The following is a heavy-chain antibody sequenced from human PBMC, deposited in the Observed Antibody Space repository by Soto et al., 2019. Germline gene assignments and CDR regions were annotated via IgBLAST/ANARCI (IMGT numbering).Heavy chain of an antibody. V-gene: IGHV4-34*01. CDR1: GGSFSGYY. D-gene: IGHD6-13*01. Sequence: KTSETLSLTCAVYGGSFSGYYWSWIRQPPGKGLEWIGEINHSGSTNYNPSLKSRVTISVDTSKYQFSLKLSSVTAADTAVYYCARGRGSSWYYYYYGMDVWGQGTTVTVSS. J-gene: IGHJ6*02. CDR2: INHSGST. CDR3: ARGRGSSWYYYYYGMDV.